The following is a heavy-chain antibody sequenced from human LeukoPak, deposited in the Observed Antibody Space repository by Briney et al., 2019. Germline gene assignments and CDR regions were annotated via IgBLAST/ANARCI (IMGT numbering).Heavy chain of an antibody. CDR1: GFTFSIYE. CDR3: ARALASGSSAFDY. D-gene: IGHD1-26*01. V-gene: IGHV3-48*03. Sequence: GSLRLSCAASGFTFSIYEMNWVRQAPGKGPEWGSYISDSGSTIYYADSVKGRFTISRDNAKNSVYLQMNSLRAEDTAVYYCARALASGSSAFDYWGQGTLVTVSS. CDR2: ISDSGSTI. J-gene: IGHJ4*02.